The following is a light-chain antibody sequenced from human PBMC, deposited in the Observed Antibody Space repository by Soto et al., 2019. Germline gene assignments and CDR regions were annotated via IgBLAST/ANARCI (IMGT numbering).Light chain of an antibody. Sequence: EIVLTQSPGTLCLSPGERATLSCLASQSVSSSYLAWYQQKPGQAPRLLIYGASSRATGIPDRFSGSGSGTDFTLTISRLEPEDFAVYYCQQYGSSRTFGQGTKVDIK. CDR3: QQYGSSRT. CDR1: QSVSSSY. CDR2: GAS. V-gene: IGKV3-20*01. J-gene: IGKJ1*01.